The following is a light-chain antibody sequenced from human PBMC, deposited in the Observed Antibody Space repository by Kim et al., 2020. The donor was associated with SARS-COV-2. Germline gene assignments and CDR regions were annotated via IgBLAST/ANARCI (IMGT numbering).Light chain of an antibody. V-gene: IGKV3-15*01. CDR2: GAS. CDR3: QQYNNWPPFT. Sequence: SPGDRATPPGKASQSVSSNLALYQQNPGQAPRLLIYGASTRATGIPARFSGSGSGTEFTLTISRLQAEDFAVYYCQQYNNWPPFTFGPGTKVDIK. J-gene: IGKJ3*01. CDR1: QSVSSN.